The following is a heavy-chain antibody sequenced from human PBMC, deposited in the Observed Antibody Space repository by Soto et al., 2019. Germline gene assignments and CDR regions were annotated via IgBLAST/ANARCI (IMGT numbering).Heavy chain of an antibody. CDR1: GFTFSMYS. J-gene: IGHJ6*02. CDR2: IPQDGVDG. Sequence: GGSLRLSCEVSGFTFSMYSMSWVRQSPGKGLEWVAKIPQDGVDGHYADSVKGRFTISRDNGKNSLYLQLNNLRAEDTAVYYCARDHLILPAHDFFYGSDVWGRGATVTV. D-gene: IGHD2-21*02. V-gene: IGHV3-7*03. CDR3: ARDHLILPAHDFFYGSDV.